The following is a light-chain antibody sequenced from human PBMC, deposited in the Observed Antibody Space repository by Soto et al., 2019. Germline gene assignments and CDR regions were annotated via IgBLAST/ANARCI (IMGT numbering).Light chain of an antibody. CDR2: DAS. Sequence: IVLTQSPGTLSLSPWERATLSCRASQSVSTYLAWYQQKPGQAPRLLIYDASNRATGIPARFSGSGSATDFTLTISSLEPEDFAVYYCQQRSSWITFGQGTRLEIK. CDR1: QSVSTY. CDR3: QQRSSWIT. J-gene: IGKJ5*01. V-gene: IGKV3-11*01.